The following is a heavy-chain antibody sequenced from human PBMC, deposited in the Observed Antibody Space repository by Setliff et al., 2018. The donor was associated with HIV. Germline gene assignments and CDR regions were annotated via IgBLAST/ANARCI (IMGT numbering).Heavy chain of an antibody. Sequence: ASVKVSCKAFGYTFINYAIHWVRQAPGQGLEWMGWIDPGSGNTKYSQKFQGRVTITSDTSASAAYMELTRLRSEDTAIYYCAPVTTTGLDYWGQGTLVTVSS. CDR1: GYTFINYA. CDR2: IDPGSGNT. J-gene: IGHJ4*02. V-gene: IGHV1-3*01. CDR3: APVTTTGLDY. D-gene: IGHD4-17*01.